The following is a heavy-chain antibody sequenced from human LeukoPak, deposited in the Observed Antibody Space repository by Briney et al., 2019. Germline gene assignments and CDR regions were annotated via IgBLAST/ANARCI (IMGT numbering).Heavy chain of an antibody. D-gene: IGHD3-22*01. CDR2: IYTSGST. J-gene: IGHJ4*02. V-gene: IGHV4-4*07. CDR1: GGSISSYY. CDR3: ARGEGYYYDSSGYYRPKAGFDY. Sequence: PSETLSLTCTVSGGSISSYYWSWLRQPAGKGLEWIGRIYTSGSTNYNPSLKSRVTMSVDTSKNQFSLKLSSVTAADTAVYYCARGEGYYYDSSGYYRPKAGFDYWGQGTLVTVPS.